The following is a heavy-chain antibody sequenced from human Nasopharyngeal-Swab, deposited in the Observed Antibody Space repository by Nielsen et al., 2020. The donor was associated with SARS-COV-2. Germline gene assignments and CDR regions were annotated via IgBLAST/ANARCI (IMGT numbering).Heavy chain of an antibody. J-gene: IGHJ6*03. CDR3: VGQSPEGYYYYYMDV. CDR2: LNSDGSST. Sequence: GESLKISCTSSGFTFTSFWMHWVRQAPGKGLVWVSRLNSDGSSTSYAHSVQGRFTISRDNAKNTLFLQMNSVRVEDTAVYYCVGQSPEGYYYYYMDVWGTGTTVTVSS. V-gene: IGHV3-74*01. CDR1: GFTFTSFW.